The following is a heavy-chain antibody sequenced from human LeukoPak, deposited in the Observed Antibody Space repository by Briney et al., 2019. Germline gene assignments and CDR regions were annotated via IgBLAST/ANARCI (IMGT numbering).Heavy chain of an antibody. CDR2: IWYDGSNE. Sequence: GGSLRLSCAASGFDFGSSGMHWVRQAPGKGLEWVGVIWYDGSNEYYGDSVKGRFTISRDNSRNTLSLEMNSLTSEDTAVYYCARSDTGGMDVWGQGTTVTVSS. CDR1: GFDFGSSG. D-gene: IGHD3-16*01. J-gene: IGHJ6*02. V-gene: IGHV3-33*01. CDR3: ARSDTGGMDV.